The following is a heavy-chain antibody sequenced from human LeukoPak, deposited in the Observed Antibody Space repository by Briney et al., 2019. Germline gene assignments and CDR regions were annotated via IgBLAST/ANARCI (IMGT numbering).Heavy chain of an antibody. D-gene: IGHD3-10*01. Sequence: SETLSLTCAVYGGSFSSYYWSWIRQPPGKGLEWIGEINHSGSTNYNPSLKSRVTISVDTSKNQFSLKLSSVTAADTAVYYCARNYYGSGSYDRYYYYYYMDVWGKGTTVTVSS. CDR2: INHSGST. CDR1: GGSFSSYY. V-gene: IGHV4-34*01. J-gene: IGHJ6*03. CDR3: ARNYYGSGSYDRYYYYYYMDV.